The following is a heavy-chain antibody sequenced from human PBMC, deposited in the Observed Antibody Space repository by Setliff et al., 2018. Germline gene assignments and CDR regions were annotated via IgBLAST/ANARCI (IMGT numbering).Heavy chain of an antibody. CDR1: GGSISSGSDY. J-gene: IGHJ6*03. CDR2: IYTSGST. CDR3: ARAISGWYSAYYYYMDV. V-gene: IGHV4-61*09. D-gene: IGHD6-19*01. Sequence: ASETLSLTCSVSGGSISSGSDYWTWIRQPAAKGLEWIGHIYTSGSTSYNPSLKSRVTISVDTSKNQFSLKLSSVTATDTAVYYCARAISGWYSAYYYYMDVWGNGTTVTVSS.